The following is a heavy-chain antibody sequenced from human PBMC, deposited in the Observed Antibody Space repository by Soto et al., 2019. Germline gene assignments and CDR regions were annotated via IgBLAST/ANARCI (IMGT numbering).Heavy chain of an antibody. CDR2: ISGSGGST. CDR3: AKDDFSSGSYYDY. J-gene: IGHJ4*02. Sequence: GGSLRLSCAASGCTFSSYAMSWVRQAPGKGLEWVSAISGSGGSTYYADSVKGRFTISRDNSKNTLYLQMNSLRAEDTAVYYCAKDDFSSGSYYDYWGQGTLVTVSS. V-gene: IGHV3-23*01. D-gene: IGHD3-3*01. CDR1: GCTFSSYA.